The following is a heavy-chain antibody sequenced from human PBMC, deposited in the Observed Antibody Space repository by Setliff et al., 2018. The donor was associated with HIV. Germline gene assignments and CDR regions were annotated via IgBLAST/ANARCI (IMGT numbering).Heavy chain of an antibody. CDR3: ARAVIRREDRGMWTKLWSAPNHMDV. D-gene: IGHD3-10*01. Sequence: SETLSLTCSISGGSISKYYWVWIRQSPGKGLEWIGHIHYGGGTYYNPSLESRVSISRDTSKNQFSLNLRDVTAGDTALYYCARAVIRREDRGMWTKLWSAPNHMDVWGKGITVTVSS. CDR2: IHYGGGT. CDR1: GGSISKYY. J-gene: IGHJ6*03. V-gene: IGHV4-59*01.